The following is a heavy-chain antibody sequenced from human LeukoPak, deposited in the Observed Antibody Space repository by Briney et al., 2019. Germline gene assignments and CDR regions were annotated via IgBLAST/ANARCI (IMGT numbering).Heavy chain of an antibody. V-gene: IGHV4-59*01. CDR2: IYYSGST. J-gene: IGHJ5*02. CDR3: ARDYNWFDP. CDR1: GGSISSYY. Sequence: TSETLSLTCTVSGGSISSYYWSWIRQPPGKGLEWIGNIYYSGSTNYNPSLKSRVTISVDTSKNQFSLKLSSVTAADTAVYYCARDYNWFDPWGQGTLVTVSS.